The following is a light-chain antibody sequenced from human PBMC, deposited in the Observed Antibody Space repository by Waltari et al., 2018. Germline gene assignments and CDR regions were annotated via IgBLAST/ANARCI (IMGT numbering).Light chain of an antibody. CDR2: AGS. CDR1: RRDVGSYNL. V-gene: IGLV2-23*01. J-gene: IGLJ3*02. Sequence: QSALTRPASVSGSPGQSITISCTGTRRDVGSYNLVSWSQQHPGKAPKLMIYAGSKRPSGVSNRFSGSKSGNTASLTISGLQAEDEADYYCCSYTAGSTWVFGGGTKLTVL. CDR3: CSYTAGSTWV.